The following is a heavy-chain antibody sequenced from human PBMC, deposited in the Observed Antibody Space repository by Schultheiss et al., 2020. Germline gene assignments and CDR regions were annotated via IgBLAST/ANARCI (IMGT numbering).Heavy chain of an antibody. V-gene: IGHV4-59*01. CDR1: GGSISSYY. D-gene: IGHD4-17*01. J-gene: IGHJ5*02. CDR3: ARGGTTVTTFYWFDP. Sequence: SETLSLTCTVSGGSISSYYWSWIRQPPGKGLEWIGYIYYSGSTNYNPSLKSRVTISVDTSKNQFSLKLSSVTAADTAVYYCARGGTTVTTFYWFDPWGQGTQVTVSS. CDR2: IYYSGST.